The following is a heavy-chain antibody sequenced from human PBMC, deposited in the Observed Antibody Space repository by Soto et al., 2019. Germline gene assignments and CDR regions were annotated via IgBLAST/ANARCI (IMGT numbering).Heavy chain of an antibody. V-gene: IGHV3-23*01. J-gene: IGHJ5*01. Sequence: GGSLRLSCAASGFSFSSYAMTWVRQAPGKGLEWVSGISGSGATTSYADSVKGRFTVSRDNSKNTLYLQMNSLRVEDTAVYHCAKLRYFDWSAYNWFEYWGQGT. D-gene: IGHD3-9*01. CDR2: ISGSGATT. CDR3: AKLRYFDWSAYNWFEY. CDR1: GFSFSSYA.